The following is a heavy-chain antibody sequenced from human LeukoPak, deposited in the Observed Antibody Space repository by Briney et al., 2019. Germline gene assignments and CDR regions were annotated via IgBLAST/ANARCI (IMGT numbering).Heavy chain of an antibody. CDR1: GYTFTSYG. CDR3: ARSTGAAAGQGASYYYYYYMDV. CDR2: ISAYNGNT. V-gene: IGHV1-18*01. D-gene: IGHD6-13*01. J-gene: IGHJ6*03. Sequence: ASVKVSCKASGYTFTSYGISWVRQAPGQGLEWMGWISAYNGNTNYAQKLQGRVTMTTDTSTSTAYMELRSLRSDDTAVYYCARSTGAAAGQGASYYYYYYMDVWGKGTTVTVSS.